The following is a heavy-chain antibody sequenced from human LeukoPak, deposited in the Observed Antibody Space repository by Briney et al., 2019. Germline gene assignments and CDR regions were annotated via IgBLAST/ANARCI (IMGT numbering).Heavy chain of an antibody. J-gene: IGHJ4*02. CDR1: GFTFSSYS. V-gene: IGHV3-48*04. CDR3: ASGGWTSSGYYYRAYYFDY. D-gene: IGHD3-22*01. CDR2: ISSSGSTI. Sequence: PGGSLRLSCAASGFTFSSYSMNWVRQAPGKGLEWVSYISSSGSTIYYADSVKGRFTISRDNAKSSLYLQMNSLRAEDTAVYYCASGGWTSSGYYYRAYYFDYWGQGTLVTDSS.